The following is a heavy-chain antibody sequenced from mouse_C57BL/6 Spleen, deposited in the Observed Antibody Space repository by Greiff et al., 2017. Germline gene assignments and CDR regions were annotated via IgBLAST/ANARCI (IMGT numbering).Heavy chain of an antibody. J-gene: IGHJ1*03. CDR1: GYTFTSYW. D-gene: IGHD1-1*01. CDR2: INPSNGGT. Sequence: QVQLQQPGTELVKPGASVKLSCKASGYTFTSYWMHWVKQRPGQGLEWIGNINPSNGGTNYNEKFKSKATLTVAKSSSTAYMQLSSLTSEDSAVYYCARFKLLLRHWYFDVWGTGTTVTVSS. V-gene: IGHV1-53*01. CDR3: ARFKLLLRHWYFDV.